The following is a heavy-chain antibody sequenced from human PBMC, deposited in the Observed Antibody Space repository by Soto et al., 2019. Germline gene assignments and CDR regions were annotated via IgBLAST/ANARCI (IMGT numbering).Heavy chain of an antibody. D-gene: IGHD3-9*01. CDR1: GGTFSSYA. V-gene: IGHV1-69*06. J-gene: IGHJ3*02. CDR3: ARVSKPYYDILTGYLPHDAFDI. Sequence: SVKVSCKASGGTFSSYAISWVRQAPGQGLEWMGGIIPIFGTANYAQKFQGRVTITADKSTSTAYMELSRLRSDDTAVYYCARVSKPYYDILTGYLPHDAFDIWGQGTMVTVSS. CDR2: IIPIFGTA.